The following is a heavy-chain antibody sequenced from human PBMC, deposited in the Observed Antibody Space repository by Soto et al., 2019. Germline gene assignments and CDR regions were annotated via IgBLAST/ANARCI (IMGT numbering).Heavy chain of an antibody. CDR1: GFTFSSYG. CDR3: AKDADEKGVRKLKDIVVVPAAMVLSAPQAHLDY. Sequence: GGSLRLSCAASGFTFSSYGMHWVRQAPGKGLEWVAVISYDGSNKYYADSVKGRFTISRDNSKNTLYLQMNSLRAEDTAVYYCAKDADEKGVRKLKDIVVVPAAMVLSAPQAHLDYWGQGTLVTVSS. J-gene: IGHJ4*02. V-gene: IGHV3-30*18. CDR2: ISYDGSNK. D-gene: IGHD2-2*01.